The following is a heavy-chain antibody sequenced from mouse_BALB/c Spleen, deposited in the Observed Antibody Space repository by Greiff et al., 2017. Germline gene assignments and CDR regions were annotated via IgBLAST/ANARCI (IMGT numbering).Heavy chain of an antibody. CDR1: GFSLTDYG. V-gene: IGHV2-6-5*01. CDR2: IWGGGST. D-gene: IGHD2-10*01. CDR3: AKQTYYGNYPLFDY. Sequence: VKLMESGPGLVAPSQSLSITCTVSGFSLTDYGVSWIRQPPGKGLEWLGVIWGGGSTYYNSALKSRLSISKDNSKSQVFLKMNSLQTDDTAMYYCAKQTYYGNYPLFDYWGQGTTLTVSS. J-gene: IGHJ2*01.